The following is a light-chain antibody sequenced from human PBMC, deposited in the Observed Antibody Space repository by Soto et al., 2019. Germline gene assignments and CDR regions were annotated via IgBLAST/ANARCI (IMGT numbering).Light chain of an antibody. V-gene: IGLV3-21*04. CDR1: NIGNKR. Sequence: SYELTQSPSVSVAPEKTATITCGGNNIGNKRVHWYRHKPGQAPVLLISYDSDRPSGIPERFSGSNSGNAATLTISRVEAGDEADCCCQVWDIMTDNYVFGSGTKVTVL. CDR2: YDS. CDR3: QVWDIMTDNYV. J-gene: IGLJ1*01.